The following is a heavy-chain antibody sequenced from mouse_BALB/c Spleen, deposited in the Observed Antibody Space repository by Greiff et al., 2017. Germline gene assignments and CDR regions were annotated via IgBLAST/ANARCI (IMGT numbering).Heavy chain of an antibody. CDR1: GYTFTDYY. Sequence: VQLQQSGAELARPGASVKLSCKASGYTFTDYYINWVKQRTGQGLEWIGEIYPGSGNTYYNEKFKGKATLTADKSSSTAYMQLSSLTSEDSAVYCCARGYDGYGYFDVWGAGTTVTVSS. J-gene: IGHJ1*01. D-gene: IGHD2-3*01. CDR2: IYPGSGNT. CDR3: ARGYDGYGYFDV. V-gene: IGHV1-77*01.